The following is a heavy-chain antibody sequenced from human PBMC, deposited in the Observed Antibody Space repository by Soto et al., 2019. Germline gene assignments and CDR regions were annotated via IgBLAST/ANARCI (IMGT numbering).Heavy chain of an antibody. Sequence: GGSLRLSCAASGFTFSSYSMNWVRQAPGKGLEWVSSISSSSSYIYYADSVKGRFTISRDNAKNSLYLQMNSLRAEDTAVYYCAGFLEWLLGYYYYYGIDVWGQGTTVTVSS. D-gene: IGHD3-3*01. V-gene: IGHV3-21*01. CDR1: GFTFSSYS. J-gene: IGHJ6*02. CDR2: ISSSSSYI. CDR3: AGFLEWLLGYYYYYGIDV.